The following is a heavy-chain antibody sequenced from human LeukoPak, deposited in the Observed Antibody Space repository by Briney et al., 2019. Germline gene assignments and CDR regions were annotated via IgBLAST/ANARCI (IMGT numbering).Heavy chain of an antibody. CDR3: AKEGRGSGWFGEFDY. CDR1: GFTFSSYA. Sequence: GALRLSCAASGFTFSSYATSWVRQAPGKGLEWVSAISGSGGSTYYADSVKGRFTISRDNSKNTLYLQMNSLRAEDTAVYYCAKEGRGSGWFGEFDYWGQGTLVTVSS. D-gene: IGHD3-10*01. V-gene: IGHV3-23*01. CDR2: ISGSGGST. J-gene: IGHJ4*02.